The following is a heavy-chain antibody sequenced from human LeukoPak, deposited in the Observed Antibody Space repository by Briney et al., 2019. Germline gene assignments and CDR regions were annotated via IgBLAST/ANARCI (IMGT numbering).Heavy chain of an antibody. CDR1: GYLFINYG. D-gene: IGHD6-19*01. CDR2: ISPYSGNT. J-gene: IGHJ4*02. Sequence: ASVKVSCKASGYLFINYGISWLRQAPGQGLGCMGWISPYSGNTDYAQKLQGRVTMTTDTSTTTAYMELRSLRFDDTAVYYCARTSGVSVAGSPYYFDFWGQGTLISVSS. CDR3: ARTSGVSVAGSPYYFDF. V-gene: IGHV1-18*01.